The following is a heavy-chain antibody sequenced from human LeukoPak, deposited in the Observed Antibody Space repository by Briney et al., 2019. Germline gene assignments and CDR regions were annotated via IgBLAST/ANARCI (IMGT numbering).Heavy chain of an antibody. CDR1: GGSINSYY. D-gene: IGHD2-2*01. CDR2: IYYSGGT. Sequence: PSETLSLTCTVSGGSINSYYWSWIRQLPRKGLEWIGYIYYSGGTNYNPSLKSRVTISVDTSKNQFSLKLSSVTAADTAVYYCARHGSTYALRNWGQGTLVTVSS. V-gene: IGHV4-59*08. J-gene: IGHJ4*02. CDR3: ARHGSTYALRN.